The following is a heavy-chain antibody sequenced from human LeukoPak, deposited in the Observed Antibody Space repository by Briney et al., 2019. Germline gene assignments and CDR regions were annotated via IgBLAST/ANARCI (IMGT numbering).Heavy chain of an antibody. CDR1: GGSISSGSYY. J-gene: IGHJ4*02. V-gene: IGHV4-61*02. CDR2: IYTSGST. Sequence: SETLSLTCTVSGGSISSGSYYWSWIRQPAGKGLEWVGRIYTSGSTNYNPSLKSRVTISVDTSKNQFSLKLSSVTAADTAVYYCAGSNRIGDFDYWGQGTLVTVSS. CDR3: AGSNRIGDFDY. D-gene: IGHD3-3*01.